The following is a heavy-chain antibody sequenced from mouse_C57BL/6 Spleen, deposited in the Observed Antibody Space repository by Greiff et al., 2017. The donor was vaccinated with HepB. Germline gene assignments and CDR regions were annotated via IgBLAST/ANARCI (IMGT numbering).Heavy chain of an antibody. CDR1: GYTFTSFW. V-gene: IGHV1-5*01. Sequence: DVKLQESGTVLARPGASVKMSCKTSGYTFTSFWMHWVKQRPGPGLEWIGAIYPGNSDTSYNQKFKGKAKLTAVTSASTAYMELSSLTNDDSAVYYCTRTPDGYYDYWGQGTTLTVSS. D-gene: IGHD2-3*01. CDR2: IYPGNSDT. J-gene: IGHJ2*01. CDR3: TRTPDGYYDY.